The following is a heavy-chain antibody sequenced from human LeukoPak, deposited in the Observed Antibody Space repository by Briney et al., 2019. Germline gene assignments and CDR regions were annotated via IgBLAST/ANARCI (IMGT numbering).Heavy chain of an antibody. CDR2: IHPNTGGT. J-gene: IGHJ3*02. D-gene: IGHD3-22*01. Sequence: EASVKVSCKASGYTLTGHYIHWVRQAPGQGLEWMGWIHPNTGGTKYAQKFQGRVTMTRDTSSSTAYMELSSLRSADTAVYYCASEYKYDSSGANAFDIWGQGTMVTVSS. CDR3: ASEYKYDSSGANAFDI. V-gene: IGHV1-2*02. CDR1: GYTLTGHY.